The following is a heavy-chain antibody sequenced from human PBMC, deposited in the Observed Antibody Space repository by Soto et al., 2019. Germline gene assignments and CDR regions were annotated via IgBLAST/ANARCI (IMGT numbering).Heavy chain of an antibody. Sequence: EVQLLESGGGLVQPGGSLRLSCAASGFTFSSDAMNWLRQATGKGLEWVSTISGSGGSTYYSHTSTYYADSVQGRFTISRDNSKNTLYLQMNSLRAEDTAVYYCAKVGGTSHPPIPVDYWGQGTLVTVSS. D-gene: IGHD2-2*02. CDR2: ISGSGGSTYYSHTST. CDR3: AKVGGTSHPPIPVDY. CDR1: GFTFSSDA. V-gene: IGHV3-23*01. J-gene: IGHJ4*02.